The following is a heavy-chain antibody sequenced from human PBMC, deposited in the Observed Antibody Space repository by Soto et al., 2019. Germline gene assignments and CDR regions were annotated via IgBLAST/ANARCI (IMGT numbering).Heavy chain of an antibody. D-gene: IGHD3-10*01. V-gene: IGHV1-69*13. CDR3: ARIGGNSTGAFDI. CDR2: IIPIFGTA. Sequence: SVKVSCKASGGTFSSYAISWVRQAPGQGPEWMGGIIPIFGTANYAQKFQGRVTITADESTSTAYMELSSLRSEDTAVYYCARIGGNSTGAFDIWGQGTMVTVSS. J-gene: IGHJ3*02. CDR1: GGTFSSYA.